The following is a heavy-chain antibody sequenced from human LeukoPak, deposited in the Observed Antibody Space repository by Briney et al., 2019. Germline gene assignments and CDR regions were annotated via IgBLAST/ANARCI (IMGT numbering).Heavy chain of an antibody. Sequence: ASVKVSCKASGYTFTSYYMHWVRQAPGQGLEWMGIVNPSGGSTSYAQKFQGRVTMTRDTSTSTVYMELSSLRSEDTAVYYCARAYGSGSYTLLFFDYWGQGTLVTVSS. J-gene: IGHJ4*02. V-gene: IGHV1-46*01. CDR3: ARAYGSGSYTLLFFDY. CDR1: GYTFTSYY. CDR2: VNPSGGST. D-gene: IGHD3-10*01.